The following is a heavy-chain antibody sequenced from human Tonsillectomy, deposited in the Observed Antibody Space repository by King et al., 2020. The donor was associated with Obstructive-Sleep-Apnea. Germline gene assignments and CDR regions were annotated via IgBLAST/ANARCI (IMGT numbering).Heavy chain of an antibody. Sequence: VQLQESGPGLVKPSQTLSLTCTVSGGSISSGGYYWSWIRQHPGKGLECIGYIYYSGSTYYNPSLKSRVTISVDTSKNQSSLKLSSVTAADTAVYYCASCGVVGDYVFDQNGFEYFQHWGQGTLVTVSS. V-gene: IGHV4-31*03. J-gene: IGHJ1*01. CDR1: GGSISSGGYY. CDR2: IYYSGST. D-gene: IGHD4-17*01. CDR3: ASCGVVGDYVFDQNGFEYFQH.